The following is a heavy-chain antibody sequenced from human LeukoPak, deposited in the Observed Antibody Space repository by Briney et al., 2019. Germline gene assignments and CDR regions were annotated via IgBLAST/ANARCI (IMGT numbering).Heavy chain of an antibody. CDR1: GFIFSSYS. J-gene: IGHJ4*02. CDR3: AKDGGLWVSAHWGDS. CDR2: ITGSGDST. V-gene: IGHV3-23*01. Sequence: GGSLRLSCEASGFIFSSYSMNWVRQAPGKGLEWVSGITGSGDSTYYADSVKGRFTVSRDNSKNTLFLQMNSLRAEDTAVYYCAKDGGLWVSAHWGDSWGRGTLVTVSS. D-gene: IGHD7-27*01.